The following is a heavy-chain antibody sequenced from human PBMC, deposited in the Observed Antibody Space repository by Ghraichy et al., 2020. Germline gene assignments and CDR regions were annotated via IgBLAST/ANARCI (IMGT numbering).Heavy chain of an antibody. Sequence: SETLSLTCAVYGRSFSGYYWSWIRQPPGKGLEWIGEINHSGSTNYNPSLKSRVTISVDTSKNQFSLKLSSVTAADTAVYYCARGGQQLARRYFDYWGQGTLVTVSS. CDR2: INHSGST. V-gene: IGHV4-34*01. CDR1: GRSFSGYY. CDR3: ARGGQQLARRYFDY. D-gene: IGHD6-13*01. J-gene: IGHJ4*02.